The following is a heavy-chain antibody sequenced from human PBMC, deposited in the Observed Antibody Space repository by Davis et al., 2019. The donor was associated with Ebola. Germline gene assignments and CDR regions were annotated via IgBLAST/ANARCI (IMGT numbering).Heavy chain of an antibody. Sequence: ASVKVSCKASGYTFTSYGISWVRQAPGQGLEWMGWISAYNGNTNYAQKLQGRVTMTTDTSTSTAYMELRSLRSDDTAVYYCAREWVATITWGYGMDVWGQGTTVTVSS. CDR3: AREWVATITWGYGMDV. CDR2: ISAYNGNT. J-gene: IGHJ6*02. V-gene: IGHV1-18*01. CDR1: GYTFTSYG. D-gene: IGHD5-12*01.